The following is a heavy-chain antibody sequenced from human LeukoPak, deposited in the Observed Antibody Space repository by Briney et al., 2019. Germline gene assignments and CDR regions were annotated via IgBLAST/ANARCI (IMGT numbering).Heavy chain of an antibody. CDR3: ARGRSTGYPYYFEY. D-gene: IGHD5-12*01. Sequence: ASVKVSCKASGYTFTSYDINWVRQATGQGLEWMGWMNPNSGSTGYAQKFQGRVTITRNTSISTAYMELSGLRSEDTAVYYCARGRSTGYPYYFEYWGQGTPVTVSS. V-gene: IGHV1-8*03. CDR2: MNPNSGST. J-gene: IGHJ4*02. CDR1: GYTFTSYD.